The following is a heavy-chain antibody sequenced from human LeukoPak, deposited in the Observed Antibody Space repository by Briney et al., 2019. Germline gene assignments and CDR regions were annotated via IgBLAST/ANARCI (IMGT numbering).Heavy chain of an antibody. Sequence: SETLSLTCAVYGGSFSGYYWSWIRQPPGKGLEWIGEINHSGSTNYNPSLKSRVTISVDTSKNQFSLKLSSVTPADTAVYYCARGRRDYDFWSGYYLDFDYWGQGTLVTVSS. J-gene: IGHJ4*02. CDR2: INHSGST. CDR1: GGSFSGYY. CDR3: ARGRRDYDFWSGYYLDFDY. D-gene: IGHD3-3*01. V-gene: IGHV4-34*01.